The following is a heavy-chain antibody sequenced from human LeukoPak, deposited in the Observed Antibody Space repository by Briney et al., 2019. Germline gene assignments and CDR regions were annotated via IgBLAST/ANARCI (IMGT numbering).Heavy chain of an antibody. Sequence: PGGSLRLSCAASGLTVSNNYMSWVRQAPGKGLEWVSVIYSGDNTYYVESVKGRFTISRDNSKNTLYLQMNSLRAENTAVYYYXXGXSXXXXXTWGYYFDXXGQGTXVTVXS. D-gene: IGHD7-27*01. V-gene: IGHV3-53*01. CDR1: GLTVSNNY. CDR2: IYSGDNT. CDR3: XXGXSXXXXXTWGYYFDX. J-gene: IGHJ4*02.